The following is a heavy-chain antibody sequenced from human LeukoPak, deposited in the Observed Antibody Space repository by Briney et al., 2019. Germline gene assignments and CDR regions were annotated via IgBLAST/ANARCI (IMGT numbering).Heavy chain of an antibody. CDR1: GYTFTSFG. CDR3: ARVRGGNDAFDI. V-gene: IGHV1-18*01. J-gene: IGHJ3*02. Sequence: ASVKVSCKASGYTFTSFGISWVRQAPGQGLEWMGWISVYNDNTNYAQKLQGRVTMTTDTFTSTAYMELRSLRSDDTAVYYCARVRGGNDAFDIWGQGTMVTVSS. CDR2: ISVYNDNT. D-gene: IGHD4-23*01.